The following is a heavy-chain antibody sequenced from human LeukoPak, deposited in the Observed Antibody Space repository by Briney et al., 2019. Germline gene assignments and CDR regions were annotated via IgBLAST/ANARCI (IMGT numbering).Heavy chain of an antibody. V-gene: IGHV3-21*01. CDR3: ARVRDYYGSGSFLGYYYYGMDV. CDR2: ISSSSSYI. CDR1: GFTFSSYS. Sequence: GGSLRLSCAASGFTFSSYSMNWVRQAPGKGLEWVSSISSSSSYIYYADSVKGRFTISRGNAKNSLYLQMNSLRAEDTAVYYCARVRDYYGSGSFLGYYYYGMDVWGQGTTVTVSS. D-gene: IGHD3-10*01. J-gene: IGHJ6*02.